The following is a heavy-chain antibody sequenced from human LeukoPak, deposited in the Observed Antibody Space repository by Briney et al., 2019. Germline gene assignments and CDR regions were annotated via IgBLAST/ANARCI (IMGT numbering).Heavy chain of an antibody. CDR2: ISYSGGVT. CDR1: GFTFSSYA. V-gene: IGHV3-23*01. CDR3: AKDRSGSYHTAGYYFDY. Sequence: GGSLRLSCAASGFTFSSYAMHWVRQAPGKGLDWVSVISYSGGVTYYADSVQGRFSISRDNSKNTLYLQMNSLRAEDTAVYYCAKDRSGSYHTAGYYFDYWGQGTLVTVSS. D-gene: IGHD1-26*01. J-gene: IGHJ4*02.